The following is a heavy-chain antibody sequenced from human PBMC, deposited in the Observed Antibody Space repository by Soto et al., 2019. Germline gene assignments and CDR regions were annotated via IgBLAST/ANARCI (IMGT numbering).Heavy chain of an antibody. D-gene: IGHD2-15*01. V-gene: IGHV3-15*07. CDR1: GFTFNDAW. CDR3: TAVSPGYCSGGSCYPPYYYGMDV. Sequence: EVQLVESGGGSVKPGGSLRLSCAASGFTFNDAWMNWVRQAPGKGLVWVGRIKSKTDGGTTDYAAPVKGRFTISRDDSKNTLYLQINSLKTEDTAVYYCTAVSPGYCSGGSCYPPYYYGMDVWGQGTTVTVSS. J-gene: IGHJ6*02. CDR2: IKSKTDGGTT.